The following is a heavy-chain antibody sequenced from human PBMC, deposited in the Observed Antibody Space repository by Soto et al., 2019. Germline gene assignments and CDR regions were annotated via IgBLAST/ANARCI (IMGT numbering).Heavy chain of an antibody. CDR1: GGLISRCY. Sequence: PSQALSHTCTVSGGLISRCYRSWFRHLPGKGLEWIGYIYYSGSTNYNPSLKSRVTISVDTSKNQFSLKLSSVTAADTAVYYCASLGTSSGWYDYFDYWGQGTLVTIS. J-gene: IGHJ4*02. CDR3: ASLGTSSGWYDYFDY. V-gene: IGHV4-59*08. D-gene: IGHD6-19*01. CDR2: IYYSGST.